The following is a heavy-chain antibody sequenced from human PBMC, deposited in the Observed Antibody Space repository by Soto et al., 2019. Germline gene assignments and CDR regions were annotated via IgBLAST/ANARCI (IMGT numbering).Heavy chain of an antibody. CDR1: GFTFSSYG. CDR2: ISYDGSNK. Sequence: QVQLVESGGGVVQPGRSLRLSCAASGFTFSSYGMHWVRQAPGKGLEWVAVISYDGSNKYYADSVKGRFTISRDNSKNXLXLXXNSLRAEDTAVYYCAKDRKALLWFGELSPRYGMDVWGQGTTVTVSS. J-gene: IGHJ6*02. V-gene: IGHV3-30*18. D-gene: IGHD3-10*01. CDR3: AKDRKALLWFGELSPRYGMDV.